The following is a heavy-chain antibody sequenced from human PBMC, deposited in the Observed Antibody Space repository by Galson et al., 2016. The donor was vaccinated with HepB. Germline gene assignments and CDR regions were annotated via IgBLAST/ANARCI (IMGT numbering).Heavy chain of an antibody. J-gene: IGHJ4*02. D-gene: IGHD3-16*02. V-gene: IGHV3-30-3*01. CDR2: ISFDGSNN. Sequence: SLRLSCAASGFTFSSYAMHWVRQAPGKGLEWVAVISFDGSNNFYADSVKGRFTTSRDNSKNTLYLQMDSLRAEDTAVYYCARDDDYVWGTYRYTRTVPQYYFDYWGQGTLVTVSS. CDR3: ARDDDYVWGTYRYTRTVPQYYFDY. CDR1: GFTFSSYA.